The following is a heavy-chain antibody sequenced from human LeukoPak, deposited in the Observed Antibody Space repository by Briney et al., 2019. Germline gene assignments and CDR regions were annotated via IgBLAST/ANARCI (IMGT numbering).Heavy chain of an antibody. CDR3: ARGSDIVVVVAAHFDAFDI. V-gene: IGHV4-4*07. CDR2: ICTSGST. CDR1: GGSISSYY. D-gene: IGHD2-15*01. Sequence: SETLSLTCTVSGGSISSYYWSWIRQPAGKGLEWIGRICTSGSTNYNPSLKSRVTMSVDTSKNQFSLKLSSVTAADTAVYYCARGSDIVVVVAAHFDAFDIWGQGTMVTVSS. J-gene: IGHJ3*02.